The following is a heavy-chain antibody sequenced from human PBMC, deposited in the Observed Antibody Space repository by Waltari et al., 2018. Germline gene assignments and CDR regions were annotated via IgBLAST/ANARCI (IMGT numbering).Heavy chain of an antibody. V-gene: IGHV3-23*01. CDR2: ISGSGGST. CDR3: AKGGQQLMDYFDY. D-gene: IGHD6-13*01. J-gene: IGHJ4*02. Sequence: EVQLLESGGGLVQPGGSLRLSCAASGFTFSSYAMSWVRQAPGKGLGWVSAISGSGGSTYYADSVKGRFTISRDNSKNTLYLQMNSLRAEDTAVYYCAKGGQQLMDYFDYWGQGTLVTVSS. CDR1: GFTFSSYA.